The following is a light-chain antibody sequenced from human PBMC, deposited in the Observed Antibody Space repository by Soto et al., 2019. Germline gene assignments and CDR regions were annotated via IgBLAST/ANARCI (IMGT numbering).Light chain of an antibody. CDR3: SSYTTSSTLV. V-gene: IGLV2-14*01. CDR2: EVS. CDR1: SSDVGGHNY. J-gene: IGLJ2*01. Sequence: QSALTQPASVSGSPGQSITISCTGTSSDVGGHNYVSWYQQHPGIAPKLMISEVSNRPSGVSNRFSGSKSGNTASLTISGLQAEDEADYSCSSYTTSSTLVFGGGTKLTVL.